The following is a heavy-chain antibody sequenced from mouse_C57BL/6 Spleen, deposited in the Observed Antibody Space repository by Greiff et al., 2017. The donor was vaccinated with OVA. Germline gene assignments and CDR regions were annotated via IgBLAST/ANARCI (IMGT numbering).Heavy chain of an antibody. J-gene: IGHJ1*03. CDR3: ARVYYYGSSPHWYFDV. CDR1: GFTFSDYY. Sequence: EVKLVESEGGLVQPGSSMKLSCTASGFTFSDYYMAWVRQVPEKGLEWVANINYDGSSTYYLDSLKSRFTISRDNAKNILYLQMSILKSEDTATYYCARVYYYGSSPHWYFDVWGTGTTVTVSS. V-gene: IGHV5-16*01. D-gene: IGHD1-1*01. CDR2: INYDGSST.